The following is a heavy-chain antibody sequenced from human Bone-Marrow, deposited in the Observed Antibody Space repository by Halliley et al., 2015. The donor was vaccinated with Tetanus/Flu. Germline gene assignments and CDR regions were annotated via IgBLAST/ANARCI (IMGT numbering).Heavy chain of an antibody. D-gene: IGHD2-21*02. Sequence: QLVQSGAEVKKPGESLKISCKGSGYDFPGYWIGWVRQMPGKGLEWMGIIYPSDSDIRYSPSFQGQVTISADKSTRTAYLQWSSLGASDTAVYFCARHRGTQVVTAIDYWGQGTLVAVSS. CDR1: GYDFPGYW. CDR2: IYPSDSDI. V-gene: IGHV5-51*01. CDR3: ARHRGTQVVTAIDY. J-gene: IGHJ4*02.